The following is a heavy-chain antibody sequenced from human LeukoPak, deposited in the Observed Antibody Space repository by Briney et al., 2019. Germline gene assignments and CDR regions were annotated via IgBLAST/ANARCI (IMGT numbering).Heavy chain of an antibody. CDR1: GFSFSNHY. D-gene: IGHD6-19*01. CDR2: INEDGSNK. J-gene: IGHJ4*02. CDR3: TRVIVAVPGYFDYFDF. V-gene: IGHV3-7*01. Sequence: PGGSLRLSGAASGFSFSNHYMRWIRQAPEKGLEWVANINEDGSNKWHLGSVKGRFTVSRDNARNALYLQMNSLRVEDTAVYYCTRVIVAVPGYFDYFDFWGQGALVTVSS.